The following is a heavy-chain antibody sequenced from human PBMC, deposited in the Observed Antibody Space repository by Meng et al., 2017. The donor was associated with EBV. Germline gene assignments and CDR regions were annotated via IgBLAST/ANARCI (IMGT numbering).Heavy chain of an antibody. J-gene: IGHJ4*02. CDR3: VRGPPVGVPGPGDY. CDR1: GYAFTSYI. CDR2: INVGVGYT. V-gene: IGHV1-3*01. Sequence: QVPRVQAGAEVKNPGASVKVSCKASGYAFTSYILHWVRQAPGQRLEWMGWINVGVGYTKYSQKFQGRVTISSDTSATTGYMELSSLRSEDTAVYYCVRGPPVGVPGPGDYWGQGTLVTVSS. D-gene: IGHD2-21*01.